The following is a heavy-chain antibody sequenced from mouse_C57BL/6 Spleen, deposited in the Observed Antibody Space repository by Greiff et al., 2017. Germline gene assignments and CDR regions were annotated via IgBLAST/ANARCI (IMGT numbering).Heavy chain of an antibody. D-gene: IGHD1-1*01. CDR3: ARYYYGSKGAMDY. CDR2: IRNKANGYTT. V-gene: IGHV7-3*01. CDR1: GFTFTDYY. J-gene: IGHJ4*01. Sequence: EVQLVESVGGLVQPGGSLSLSCAASGFTFTDYYMSWVRQPPGQALEWLGFIRNKANGYTTEYSASVKGRFAISRDNYQSILYLQMNAMGAEESATYYCARYYYGSKGAMDYWGQGTSVTVSS.